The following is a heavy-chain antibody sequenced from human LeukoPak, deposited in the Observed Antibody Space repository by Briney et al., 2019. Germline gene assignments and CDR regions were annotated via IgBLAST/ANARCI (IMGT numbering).Heavy chain of an antibody. CDR3: ASRYCSSTSCSETGRNYYYMDV. V-gene: IGHV3-21*01. CDR2: ISSSSSYI. D-gene: IGHD2-2*01. J-gene: IGHJ6*03. CDR1: GFTFSSYS. Sequence: GGSLRLSSAASGFTFSSYSMNWVRQAPGKGLEWVSSISSSSSYIYYADSVKGRFTISRDNAKNSLYLRMNSLRAEDTAVHYCASRYCSSTSCSETGRNYYYMDVWGKGTTVTVSS.